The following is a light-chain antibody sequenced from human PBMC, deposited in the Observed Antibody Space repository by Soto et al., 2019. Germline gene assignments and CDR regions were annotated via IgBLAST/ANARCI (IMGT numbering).Light chain of an antibody. J-gene: IGKJ1*01. V-gene: IGKV1-39*01. Sequence: DIQMTQSPPALSASVGDRVTITCRASQNIDSYLHWYQQKPGKAPELLIHDASSLQSGVPSRFSGSGSGTDFTLTISSLQPEDFAVYYCQQSYSSPPTFGQGTKVDIK. CDR1: QNIDSY. CDR2: DAS. CDR3: QQSYSSPPT.